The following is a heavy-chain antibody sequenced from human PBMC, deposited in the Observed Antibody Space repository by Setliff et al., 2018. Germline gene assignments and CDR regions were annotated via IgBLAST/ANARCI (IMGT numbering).Heavy chain of an antibody. Sequence: GGSLRLSCATSGFTFRDYSLTWVRQAPGKGLEWVAGIDQISRTYYPDSMKGRFTISGDNSRNTISLQINDLRAEDTATYYCAKDRVNDGVWDFDYWGQGTLVTVSS. V-gene: IGHV3-53*01. CDR2: IDQISRT. J-gene: IGHJ4*02. CDR1: GFTFRDYS. CDR3: AKDRVNDGVWDFDY. D-gene: IGHD4-17*01.